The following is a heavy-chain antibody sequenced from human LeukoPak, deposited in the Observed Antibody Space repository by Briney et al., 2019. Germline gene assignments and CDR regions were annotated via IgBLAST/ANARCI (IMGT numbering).Heavy chain of an antibody. CDR1: GGSFSGYY. Sequence: SETLSLTCAVYGGSFSGYYWSWIRQPPEKGLEWIGEINHSGSTNYNPSLKSRVTISVDTSKNQFSLKLSSVTAADTAVYYCARGSPLYYMDVWGKGTTVTASS. CDR2: INHSGST. CDR3: ARGSPLYYMDV. J-gene: IGHJ6*03. V-gene: IGHV4-34*01.